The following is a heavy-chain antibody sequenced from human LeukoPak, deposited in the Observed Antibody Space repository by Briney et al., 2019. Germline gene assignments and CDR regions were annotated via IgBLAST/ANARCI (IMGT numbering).Heavy chain of an antibody. D-gene: IGHD4-23*01. CDR2: ISYDGSNK. CDR3: ARGAGGVTHNWFDP. CDR1: GFTFSSYA. Sequence: GGSLRLSCAASGFTFSSYAMHWVRQAPGKGLEWVAVISYDGSNKYYADSVKGRFTISRDNSKNTLYLQMNSLRAEDTAVYYCARGAGGVTHNWFDPWGQGTLVTVSS. J-gene: IGHJ5*02. V-gene: IGHV3-30*04.